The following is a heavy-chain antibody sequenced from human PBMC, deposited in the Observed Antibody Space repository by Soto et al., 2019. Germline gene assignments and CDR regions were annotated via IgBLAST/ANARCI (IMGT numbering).Heavy chain of an antibody. CDR3: ARDSAAAALGYSSGWYDSGMDV. J-gene: IGHJ6*02. V-gene: IGHV4-59*01. CDR1: GGSISSYY. Sequence: SETLSLTCTVSGGSISSYYWSWIRQPPGKGLEWIGYIYYSGSTNYNPSLKSRVTISVDTSKNQFSLKLSSVTAADTAVYYCARDSAAAALGYSSGWYDSGMDVWGQGTTVTVSS. CDR2: IYYSGST. D-gene: IGHD6-19*01.